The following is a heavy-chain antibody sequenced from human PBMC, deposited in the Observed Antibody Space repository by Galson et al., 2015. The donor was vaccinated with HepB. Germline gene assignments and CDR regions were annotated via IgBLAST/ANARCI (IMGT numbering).Heavy chain of an antibody. V-gene: IGHV3-30-3*01. D-gene: IGHD3-22*01. CDR3: ARLTPYYYDSSGYSDAFHV. CDR2: ISSDENNK. CDR1: GFTFNIYA. Sequence: SLRLSCAASGFTFNIYAMHWVRQAPGKGLEWVALISSDENNKFYVDSVKGRFTISRDNSQSTLFLQMNSLTLEDTAVYYCARLTPYYYDSSGYSDAFHVWGQGTMVTVSS. J-gene: IGHJ3*01.